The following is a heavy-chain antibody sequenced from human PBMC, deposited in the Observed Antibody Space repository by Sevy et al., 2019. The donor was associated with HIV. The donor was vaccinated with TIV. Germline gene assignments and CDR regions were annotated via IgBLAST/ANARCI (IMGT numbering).Heavy chain of an antibody. CDR2: IYSGGST. CDR1: GFTVSSNY. CDR3: ARVVGSSGWYVDY. V-gene: IGHV3-53*01. J-gene: IGHJ4*02. Sequence: GGSLRLSCAASGFTVSSNYMSWVRQAPGKGLEWVSVIYSGGSTYYADSVKGRFTISRDNSKNTLYLQMNSLRAEDTAVYYCARVVGSSGWYVDYWGQGTLVTVSS. D-gene: IGHD6-19*01.